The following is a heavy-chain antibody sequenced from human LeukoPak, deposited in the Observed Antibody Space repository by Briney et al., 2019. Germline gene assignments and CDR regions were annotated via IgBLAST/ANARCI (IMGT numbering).Heavy chain of an antibody. CDR3: ARGYSSSWYLVTH. J-gene: IGHJ4*02. CDR1: GFTFSSYS. Sequence: GGSLRLSCAASGFTFSSYSMNWVRQAPGKGLEWVSSISSSSSFIYYADSVKGRFTISRDNAKNSLLLQMNSLRAEDTAVYYCARGYSSSWYLVTHWGQGTLVTVSS. V-gene: IGHV3-21*01. CDR2: ISSSSSFI. D-gene: IGHD6-13*01.